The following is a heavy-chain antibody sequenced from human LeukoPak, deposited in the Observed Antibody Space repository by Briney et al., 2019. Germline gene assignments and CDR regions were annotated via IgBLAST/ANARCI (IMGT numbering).Heavy chain of an antibody. V-gene: IGHV3-73*01. Sequence: GGSLKLSCAASGFTLSGSAMHWVRQASGKGLEWVGRIRSKANNYATAYAASVKGRFTISRDDSKNTAYLQMNSLKTEDTAVYYCTSPQDSVVIPAERMAFDILGQGTMVTVSS. CDR1: GFTLSGSA. CDR3: TSPQDSVVIPAERMAFDI. J-gene: IGHJ3*02. D-gene: IGHD2-2*01. CDR2: IRSKANNYAT.